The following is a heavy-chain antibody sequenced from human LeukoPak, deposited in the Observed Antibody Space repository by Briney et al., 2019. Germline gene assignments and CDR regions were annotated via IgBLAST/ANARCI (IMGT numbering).Heavy chain of an antibody. Sequence: PGGSLRLSCAASGFTFSSYSMNWVRQAPGKGLEWVSSISSSSSYIYYADSVKGRFTISRDNAKNSLYLQMNSLRGEDTAVYYCARGSLVHYYGSGSYRIRAGFDYWGQGTLVTVSS. V-gene: IGHV3-21*01. J-gene: IGHJ4*02. D-gene: IGHD3-10*01. CDR3: ARGSLVHYYGSGSYRIRAGFDY. CDR1: GFTFSSYS. CDR2: ISSSSSYI.